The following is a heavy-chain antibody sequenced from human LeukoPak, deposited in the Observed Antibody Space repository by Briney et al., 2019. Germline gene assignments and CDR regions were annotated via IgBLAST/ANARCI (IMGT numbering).Heavy chain of an antibody. Sequence: ASVKVSCKASGYTFTYYYMHWVRQAPGQGLEWMGWINPNSGGTNYAQKFQGRVTMTRDTSISTAYMELSRLRSDDTAVYYCARGLGIVVVPAANFDYWGQGTLVTVSS. CDR2: INPNSGGT. V-gene: IGHV1-2*02. D-gene: IGHD2-2*03. CDR3: ARGLGIVVVPAANFDY. CDR1: GYTFTYYY. J-gene: IGHJ4*02.